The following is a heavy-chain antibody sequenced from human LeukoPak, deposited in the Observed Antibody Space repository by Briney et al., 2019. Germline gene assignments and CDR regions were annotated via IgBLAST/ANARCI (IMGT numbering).Heavy chain of an antibody. J-gene: IGHJ4*02. Sequence: GGSLRLSCAASGFTFDDYGMSWVRQAPGKGLEWVSGINWNGGSTGYADSVKGRFTISRDNSKNTLHLQMNSLRAEDTAVYYCARHRTASDYWGQGTLVTVSS. CDR2: INWNGGST. CDR1: GFTFDDYG. CDR3: ARHRTASDY. D-gene: IGHD3-16*02. V-gene: IGHV3-20*04.